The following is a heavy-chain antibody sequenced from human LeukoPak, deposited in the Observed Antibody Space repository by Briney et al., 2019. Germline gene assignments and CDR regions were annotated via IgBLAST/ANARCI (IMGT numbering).Heavy chain of an antibody. D-gene: IGHD1-26*01. CDR2: ISGSGVST. V-gene: IGHV3-23*01. Sequence: PGGSLRLSCAASGFSFSYYAMNWVRQTPGKGLEWVSGISGSGVSTYYADSVKGRLTISRDNSKNTLYLQMNSLRAEDTAVYYCAKNRGGSYYSGSDYWGQGTLVTVSS. CDR1: GFSFSYYA. CDR3: AKNRGGSYYSGSDY. J-gene: IGHJ4*02.